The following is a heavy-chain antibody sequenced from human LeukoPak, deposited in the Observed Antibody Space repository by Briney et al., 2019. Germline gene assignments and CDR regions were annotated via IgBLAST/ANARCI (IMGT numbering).Heavy chain of an antibody. V-gene: IGHV3-23*01. D-gene: IGHD4-17*01. CDR3: AKLPTVTTSMDY. J-gene: IGHJ4*02. Sequence: GGSLRLSCAASGFTFSSHAMSWVRQAPGRGLEWVSAISGSGGSTYYADSVKGRFTISRDNSKNTLYLQMNSLRAEDTAVYYCAKLPTVTTSMDYWGQGTLVTVSS. CDR2: ISGSGGST. CDR1: GFTFSSHA.